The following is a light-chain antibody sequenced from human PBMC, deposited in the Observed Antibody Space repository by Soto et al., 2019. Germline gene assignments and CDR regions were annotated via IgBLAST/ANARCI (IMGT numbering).Light chain of an antibody. CDR2: DVT. Sequence: QSALTQPASVSGSPGQSITVSCTGTSSDVGGYNYVSWYQQHPGKAPRLLIYDVTNRPSGVSNRFSGSKSGNTASLTISGLQAEDEADYYCSSYRRGSTYVFGTGTQVTDL. CDR3: SSYRRGSTYV. V-gene: IGLV2-14*03. J-gene: IGLJ1*01. CDR1: SSDVGGYNY.